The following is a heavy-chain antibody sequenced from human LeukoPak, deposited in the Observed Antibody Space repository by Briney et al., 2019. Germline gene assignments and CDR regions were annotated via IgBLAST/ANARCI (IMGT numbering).Heavy chain of an antibody. D-gene: IGHD3-3*01. J-gene: IGHJ4*02. Sequence: GGSLRLSCAASGFTFSSYSMNWVRQAPGKGLEWVSSISSSSSYIYYADSVKGRFTISRDNSKNTLYLQMNSLRAEDTAVYYCARGAPLVRFLEWLFSNFDYWGQGTLVTVSS. V-gene: IGHV3-21*01. CDR2: ISSSSSYI. CDR1: GFTFSSYS. CDR3: ARGAPLVRFLEWLFSNFDY.